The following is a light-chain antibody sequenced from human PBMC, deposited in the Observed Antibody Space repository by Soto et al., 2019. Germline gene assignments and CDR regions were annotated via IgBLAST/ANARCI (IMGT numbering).Light chain of an antibody. CDR3: SSFASSNTWV. V-gene: IGLV2-8*01. CDR1: SSDVGAYNY. Sequence: QSALTQPPSASGSPGQSVTISCTGTSSDVGAYNYVSCYQQHAGKAPKLVIYEVTKRPSGVPDRCSGSKSANTASLTVSGLQAEDEADYYCSSFASSNTWVFGGGTKLTVL. CDR2: EVT. J-gene: IGLJ3*02.